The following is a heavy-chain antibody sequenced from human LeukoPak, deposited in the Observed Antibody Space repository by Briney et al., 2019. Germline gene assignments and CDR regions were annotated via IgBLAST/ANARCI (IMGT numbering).Heavy chain of an antibody. Sequence: GGSLRLSCATSGFTFSNYAMHWVRQAPGKGLEWVSLISSGGTYEYYADSVKGRFTISRDNSKNTLYLQLNSLRAEDTAVYYCARDSTYYYDSGSSGPHYFDNWGQGTLVTVSS. CDR1: GFTFSNYA. D-gene: IGHD3-10*01. CDR3: ARDSTYYYDSGSSGPHYFDN. J-gene: IGHJ4*02. CDR2: ISSGGTYE. V-gene: IGHV3-30*01.